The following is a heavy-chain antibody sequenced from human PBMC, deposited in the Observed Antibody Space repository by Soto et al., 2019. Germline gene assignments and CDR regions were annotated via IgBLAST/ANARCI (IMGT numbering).Heavy chain of an antibody. Sequence: QVQLVESGGGVVQPGRSLRLSCAASGFTFSSYAMHWVRQAPGKGLEWVAVIASDGSNKYYADSVKGRVTSSRDKSKNTLYLQMNSLGAEDTAVYYCGRGVLVPGHDAFDIWGQGTMVTVCS. CDR2: IASDGSNK. D-gene: IGHD3-3*02. CDR1: GFTFSSYA. V-gene: IGHV3-30-3*01. CDR3: GRGVLVPGHDAFDI. J-gene: IGHJ3*02.